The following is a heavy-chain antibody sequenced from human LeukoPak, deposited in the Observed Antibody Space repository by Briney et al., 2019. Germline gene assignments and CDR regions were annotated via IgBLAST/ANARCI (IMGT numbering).Heavy chain of an antibody. D-gene: IGHD2-2*01. J-gene: IGHJ4*02. CDR1: GYTFTSYA. CDR3: ARDPPRYCSSTSCQGNY. CDR2: INAGNGNT. Sequence: ASVKVSCKASGYTFTSYAMHWVRQAPGQRLEWMGWINAGNGNTKYSQKFQGRVTITRDTSASTAYMELSSLRSEDTAVYYCARDPPRYCSSTSCQGNYWGQGTLVTVSS. V-gene: IGHV1-3*01.